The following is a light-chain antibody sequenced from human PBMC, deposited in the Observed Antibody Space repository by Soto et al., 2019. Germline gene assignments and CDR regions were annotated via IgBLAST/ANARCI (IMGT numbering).Light chain of an antibody. J-gene: IGLJ1*01. CDR3: CSYAGSSNV. CDR2: EVN. V-gene: IGLV2-8*01. CDR1: SSDVGGYNY. Sequence: QSALTQPTSASGSPGQSVAISCTGTSSDVGGYNYVSWYQQHTGKAPKLMIYEVNKRPSGVPDRFSGSKSGNSASLTVSGLQAEDEADYCCCSYAGSSNVFGTGTKVTVL.